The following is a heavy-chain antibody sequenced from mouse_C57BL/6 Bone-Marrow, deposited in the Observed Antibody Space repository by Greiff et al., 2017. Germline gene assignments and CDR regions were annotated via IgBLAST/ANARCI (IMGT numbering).Heavy chain of an antibody. Sequence: EVKLMESGGGLVQSGRSLRLSCATSGFTFSDFYMEWVRQAPGKGLAWIAACRNKANDSTTEYSASVKGRFIVPKDTSQSILYLQMNTLRAEDTAIYYCARDSSGEFDYGGQGTLVTVSA. CDR3: ARDSSGEFDY. J-gene: IGHJ3*01. V-gene: IGHV7-1*01. CDR2: CRNKANDSTT. CDR1: GFTFSDFY. D-gene: IGHD6-1*01.